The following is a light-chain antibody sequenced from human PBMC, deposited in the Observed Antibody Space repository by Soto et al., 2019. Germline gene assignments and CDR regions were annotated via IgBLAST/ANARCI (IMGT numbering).Light chain of an antibody. V-gene: IGKV3-11*01. J-gene: IGKJ4*01. CDR1: QSVSSY. Sequence: EILLTQSPATLSFSPVERATLSCRASQSVSSYLAWYQQKPGQAPRLLIYDASNRATGIPARFSGSGSGTDFTLTISSLEPEDFAVYYCQQRSNWPLTFGGGTKVDIK. CDR3: QQRSNWPLT. CDR2: DAS.